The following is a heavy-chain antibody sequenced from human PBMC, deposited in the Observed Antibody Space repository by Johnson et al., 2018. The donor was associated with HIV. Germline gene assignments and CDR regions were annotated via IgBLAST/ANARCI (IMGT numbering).Heavy chain of an antibody. D-gene: IGHD6-6*01. CDR1: GFTFDEYA. Sequence: QLVESGGGSVQPGRSLRLSCAASGFTFDEYAMHWVRQVPGKGLEWVSGISWNSGSIGYADSVKGRFTISRDNAKNSLYLQMNSLRAEDTAVYYCASLSSSGALDIWGQGTMVTVSS. V-gene: IGHV3-9*01. CDR3: ASLSSSGALDI. J-gene: IGHJ3*02. CDR2: ISWNSGSI.